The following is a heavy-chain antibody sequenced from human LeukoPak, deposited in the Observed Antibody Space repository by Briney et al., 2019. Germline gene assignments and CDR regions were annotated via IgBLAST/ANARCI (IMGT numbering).Heavy chain of an antibody. CDR2: ISGSGSIT. V-gene: IGHV3-23*01. D-gene: IGHD6-13*01. CDR3: ARDEGQQLEVWFDP. Sequence: GRSLRLSCAASGFTFSNYAMSWVRQAPGKGLEWVSGISGSGSITYYADSVKGRFTISRDNSKSTLYLQMNSLRAEDTAVYYCARDEGQQLEVWFDPWGQGTLVTVSS. J-gene: IGHJ5*02. CDR1: GFTFSNYA.